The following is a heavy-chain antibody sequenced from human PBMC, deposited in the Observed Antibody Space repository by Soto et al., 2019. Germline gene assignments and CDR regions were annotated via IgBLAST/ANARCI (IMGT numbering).Heavy chain of an antibody. D-gene: IGHD1-26*01. CDR1: GYTFTSYA. CDR3: ARDRVGAMRPDAFDI. J-gene: IGHJ3*02. V-gene: IGHV1-3*05. CDR2: INAGNGNT. Sequence: QVQLVQSGAEEKKPGASVKVSCKASGYTFTSYAMHWVRQAPGQRLEWMGWINAGNGNTKYSQKFQGRVTITRDTSASTAYMELSSLRSEDTAVYYCARDRVGAMRPDAFDIWGQGTMVTVSS.